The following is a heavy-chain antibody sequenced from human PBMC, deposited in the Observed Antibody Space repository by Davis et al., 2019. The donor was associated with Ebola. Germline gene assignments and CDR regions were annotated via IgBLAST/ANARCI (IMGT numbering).Heavy chain of an antibody. CDR2: IYYSGST. CDR1: GGSISSSSYY. J-gene: IGHJ4*02. V-gene: IGHV4-61*01. CDR3: AGSSWYKPGGY. D-gene: IGHD6-13*01. Sequence: SETLSLTCTVSGGSISSSSYYWSWIRQPPGKGLEWVGYIYYSGSTNYNPSLKSRVTISVDTSKNQFSLKLSSVTAADTAVYYCAGSSWYKPGGYWGQGTLVTVSS.